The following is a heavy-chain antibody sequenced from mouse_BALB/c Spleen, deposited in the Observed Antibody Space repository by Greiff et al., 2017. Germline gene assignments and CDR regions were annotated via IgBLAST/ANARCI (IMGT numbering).Heavy chain of an antibody. Sequence: EVMLVESGPSLVKPSQTLSLTCSVTGDSITSGYWNWIRKFPGNKLEYMGYISYSGSTYYNPSLKSRISITRDTSKNQYYLQLNSVTTEDTATYYCARGGRYDEGFDYWGQGTTLTGSS. CDR1: GDSITSGY. CDR3: ARGGRYDEGFDY. J-gene: IGHJ2*01. D-gene: IGHD2-14*01. V-gene: IGHV3-8*02. CDR2: ISYSGST.